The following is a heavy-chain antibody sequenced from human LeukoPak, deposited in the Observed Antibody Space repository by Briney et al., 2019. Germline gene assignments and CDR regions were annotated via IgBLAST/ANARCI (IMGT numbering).Heavy chain of an antibody. CDR3: ARDSHCSGGSCYSSKNWFDP. CDR2: IIPIFGTA. CDR1: GGTFSGYA. J-gene: IGHJ5*02. V-gene: IGHV1-69*05. Sequence: ASVKVSCKASGGTFSGYAISWVRQAPGQGLEWMGRIIPIFGTANYAQKFQGRVTITTDESTSTAYMELSSLRSEDTAVYYCARDSHCSGGSCYSSKNWFDPWGQGTLVTVSS. D-gene: IGHD2-15*01.